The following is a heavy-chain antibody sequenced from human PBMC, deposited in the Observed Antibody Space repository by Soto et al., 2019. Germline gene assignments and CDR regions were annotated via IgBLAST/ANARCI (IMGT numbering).Heavy chain of an antibody. CDR3: AHLEYCSSTSCYEDGDIIKTFDI. CDR2: ISYDGSNK. V-gene: IGHV3-30*03. Sequence: QVQLVESGEGVVQPGRSLRLSCAASGFTFSSYGMHWVRQAPGKGLEWVAVISYDGSNKYYADSVKGRFTISRDNSKNTLYLQMNSLRAEDTAVYYCAHLEYCSSTSCYEDGDIIKTFDIWGQGTMVTVSS. D-gene: IGHD2-2*01. CDR1: GFTFSSYG. J-gene: IGHJ3*02.